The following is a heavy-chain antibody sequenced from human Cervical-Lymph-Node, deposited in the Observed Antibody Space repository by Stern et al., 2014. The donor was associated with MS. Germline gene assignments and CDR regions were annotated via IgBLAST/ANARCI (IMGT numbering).Heavy chain of an antibody. Sequence: QVQLVQSGSEVKKPGASVKVSCKASGYTFTNYVMNWVRQAPGPGLEWIVWINTNTGNPTYAQAFTGRFVFSLDPSFSTAYLQISSLKAEDTAVYYCARDPQGLDYWGQGTLVTVSS. CDR3: ARDPQGLDY. J-gene: IGHJ4*02. CDR1: GYTFTNYV. CDR2: INTNTGNP. V-gene: IGHV7-4-1*02.